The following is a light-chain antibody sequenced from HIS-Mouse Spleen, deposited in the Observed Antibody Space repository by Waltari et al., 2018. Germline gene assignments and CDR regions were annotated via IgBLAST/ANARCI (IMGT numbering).Light chain of an antibody. J-gene: IGLJ1*01. CDR1: SSDVGGYNY. Sequence: QSALTQPRSVSGSPGQSVTISCTGTSSDVGGYNYVSWYQQHPGKAPKLMIYDASKRPSGVPARFSGSKSGNTASLTISGLQAEDEADYYCCSYAGSYTYVFGTGTKVTVL. V-gene: IGLV2-11*01. CDR3: CSYAGSYTYV. CDR2: DAS.